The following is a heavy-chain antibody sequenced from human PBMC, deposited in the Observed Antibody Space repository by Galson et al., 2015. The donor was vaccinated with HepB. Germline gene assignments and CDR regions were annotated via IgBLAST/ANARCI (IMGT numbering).Heavy chain of an antibody. V-gene: IGHV1-24*01. J-gene: IGHJ4*02. CDR2: FDAEDGET. CDR1: GYTLTELS. Sequence: SVKVSCKVSGYTLTELSMHWVRQAPGKGLEWMGSFDAEDGETIYAQKFQGRVTMTEDTSTDTAYMELSSLTSEDTAVYYCARGDTDLYGSGSYYLDYWGQGTLVTVSS. D-gene: IGHD3-10*01. CDR3: ARGDTDLYGSGSYYLDY.